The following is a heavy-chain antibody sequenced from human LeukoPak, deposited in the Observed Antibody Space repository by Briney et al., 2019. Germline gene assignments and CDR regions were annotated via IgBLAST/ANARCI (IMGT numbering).Heavy chain of an antibody. CDR1: GFTFSSYS. Sequence: GGSLRLSCAASGFTFSSYSMNWVRQAPGKGLEWVSSISSSSSYIYYADSVKGRFTISRDNAKNSLYLQMNSLRAEDTAVYYCARNKGYCSGGSCRIGHTYYYYYYMDVWGKGTTVTVSS. J-gene: IGHJ6*03. CDR2: ISSSSSYI. V-gene: IGHV3-21*01. D-gene: IGHD2-15*01. CDR3: ARNKGYCSGGSCRIGHTYYYYYYMDV.